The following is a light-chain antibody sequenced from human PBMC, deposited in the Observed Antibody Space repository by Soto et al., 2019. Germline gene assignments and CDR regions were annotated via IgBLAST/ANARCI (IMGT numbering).Light chain of an antibody. CDR2: AAS. CDR1: QGIRND. Sequence: AIQMTQSPSSLSASVGDTVTITCRASQGIRNDLGWYQQKPGKAPNLLIYAASSLQSGVPSRFSGSGSGTDFTLTISSXQPEDFATYYCLQDYNYPRTFGQGTKVDIK. CDR3: LQDYNYPRT. V-gene: IGKV1-6*01. J-gene: IGKJ1*01.